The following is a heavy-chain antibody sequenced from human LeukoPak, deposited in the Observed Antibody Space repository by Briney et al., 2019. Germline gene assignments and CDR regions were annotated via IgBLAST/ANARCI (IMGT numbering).Heavy chain of an antibody. D-gene: IGHD3-9*01. CDR2: IYYSGST. CDR1: GGSISSYY. Sequence: PSGTLSLTCTVSGGSISSYYWSWIRQPPGKGLEWIGYIYYSGSTNYNPSLKSRVTISVDTSKNQFSLKLSSVTAADTAVYYCARVSFRGILTGYFDYWGQGTLVTVSS. V-gene: IGHV4-59*08. CDR3: ARVSFRGILTGYFDY. J-gene: IGHJ4*02.